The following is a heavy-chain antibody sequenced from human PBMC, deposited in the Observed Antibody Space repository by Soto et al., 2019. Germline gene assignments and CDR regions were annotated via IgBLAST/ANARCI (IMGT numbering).Heavy chain of an antibody. CDR3: AREFTVTTLRSLPDPDAFDT. CDR2: IIPIFGTA. D-gene: IGHD4-4*01. V-gene: IGHV1-69*13. Sequence: GASVKVSCKASGGTFSSYAISWVRQAPGQGLEWMGGIIPIFGTANYAQKFQGRVTITADESTSTAYMELSSLRSEDTAVYYCAREFTVTTLRSLPDPDAFDTWGQGTMVTVSS. CDR1: GGTFSSYA. J-gene: IGHJ3*02.